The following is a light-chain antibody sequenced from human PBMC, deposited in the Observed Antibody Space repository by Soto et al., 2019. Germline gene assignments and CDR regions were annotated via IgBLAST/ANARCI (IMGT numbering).Light chain of an antibody. CDR2: EGS. V-gene: IGLV2-23*01. Sequence: QSVLTQPASVSGSPGQSITISCSGTSSDVGSYNLVSWYQHHPGKAPKVMIHEGSKRPSGVSNRFSGSKSGNTASLTISGLQAEDEADYYCCAYAGRDTYVFGTGTKLIVL. CDR3: CAYAGRDTYV. CDR1: SSDVGSYNL. J-gene: IGLJ1*01.